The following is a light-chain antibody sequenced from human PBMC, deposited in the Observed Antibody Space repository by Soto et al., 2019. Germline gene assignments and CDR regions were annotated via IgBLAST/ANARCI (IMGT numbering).Light chain of an antibody. Sequence: EIVLTQSPATLSLSPGDTATLSCRASQSVSSYLAWYQQKPGQAPRLLIYDASNRATGIPARFRGSGSGTDFTLTISSLEPEDFAVYYCQQRSSWLTFGGGTNVEIK. CDR3: QQRSSWLT. V-gene: IGKV3-11*01. J-gene: IGKJ4*01. CDR1: QSVSSY. CDR2: DAS.